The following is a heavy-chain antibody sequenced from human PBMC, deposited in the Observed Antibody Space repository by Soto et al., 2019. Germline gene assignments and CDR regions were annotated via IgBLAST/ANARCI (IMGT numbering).Heavy chain of an antibody. Sequence: GGSLRLSCAASGFTFSSYGMHWVRQAPGKGLEWVAVIWYDGSTKYYADSVKGRFTISRDNSKNTLYLQMNSLRAEDTAVYYCGGDYYFDYWGQGTLVTVSS. CDR1: GFTFSSYG. J-gene: IGHJ4*01. V-gene: IGHV3-33*01. D-gene: IGHD4-17*01. CDR3: GGDYYFDY. CDR2: IWYDGSTK.